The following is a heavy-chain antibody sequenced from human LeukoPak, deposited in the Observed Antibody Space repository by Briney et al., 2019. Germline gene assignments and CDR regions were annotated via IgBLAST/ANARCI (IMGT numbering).Heavy chain of an antibody. J-gene: IGHJ4*02. CDR2: IKQDGSDK. CDR1: GFPFSTYL. V-gene: IGHV3-7*01. CDR3: ARDSAGNDY. Sequence: GGSLTLSCAVSGFPFSTYLMSWVRQAPGKGLEWLANIKQDGSDKYYADYEKGRFTHPRDNAKNALYLQMNSLRAEDTAMYYWARDSAGNDYWGQGTLVTVSS. D-gene: IGHD6-13*01.